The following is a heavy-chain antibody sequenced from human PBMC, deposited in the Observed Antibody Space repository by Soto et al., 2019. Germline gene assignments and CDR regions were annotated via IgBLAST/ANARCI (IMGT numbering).Heavy chain of an antibody. D-gene: IGHD3-22*01. CDR1: GFTFRDHW. CDR2: INSDGSTT. J-gene: IGHJ4*02. V-gene: IGHV3-74*01. Sequence: EVQLVESGGGLVQPGGSLRLSCAASGFTFRDHWMHWVRQAPGKGLVWVSRINSDGSTTTYADSVKGRFTISRDTANSALDLQLNSLRAEDTALYYCARGYSSGPDYWGQGTLVTVSS. CDR3: ARGYSSGPDY.